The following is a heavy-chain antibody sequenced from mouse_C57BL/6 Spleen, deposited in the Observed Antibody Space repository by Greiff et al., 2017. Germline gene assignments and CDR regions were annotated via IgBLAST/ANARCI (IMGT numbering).Heavy chain of an antibody. CDR1: GYAFSSSW. J-gene: IGHJ4*01. V-gene: IGHV1-82*01. CDR3: ARSPMGDAMDY. D-gene: IGHD2-1*01. CDR2: IYPGDGDT. Sequence: VQVVESGPELVKPGASVKISCKASGYAFSSSWMNWVKQRPGKGLEWIGRIYPGDGDTNYNGKFKGKATLTADKSSSTAYMQLSSLTSEDSAVYFCARSPMGDAMDYWGQGTSVTVSS.